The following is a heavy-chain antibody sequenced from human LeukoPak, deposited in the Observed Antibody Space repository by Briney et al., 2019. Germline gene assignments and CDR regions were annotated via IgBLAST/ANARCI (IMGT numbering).Heavy chain of an antibody. D-gene: IGHD1-7*01. V-gene: IGHV4-59*01. CDR3: ASVKLGHDAVDP. Sequence: SETLSLTCTVSGGSISSYYWSWIRQPPGKGLEWIGYIYYSGISSYNPSLKSRLTISVDTSKNQFSLKLSSVTAADTAVYYCASVKLGHDAVDPWGQGTMVSVSS. CDR1: GGSISSYY. J-gene: IGHJ3*01. CDR2: IYYSGIS.